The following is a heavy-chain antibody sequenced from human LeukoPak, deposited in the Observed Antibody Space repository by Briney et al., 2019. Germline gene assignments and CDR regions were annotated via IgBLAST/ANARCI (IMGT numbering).Heavy chain of an antibody. V-gene: IGHV3-9*03. CDR2: ISWNSGSI. D-gene: IGHD2/OR15-2a*01. Sequence: GGSLRLSCAASGFTLDDYAMHWVRQAPGKGLEWVSGISWNSGSIGYADSVKGRFTISRDNAKNSLYLQMNSLRAEDMALYYCAKDIVLGGWHAFDIWGQGTMVTVSS. CDR3: AKDIVLGGWHAFDI. J-gene: IGHJ3*02. CDR1: GFTLDDYA.